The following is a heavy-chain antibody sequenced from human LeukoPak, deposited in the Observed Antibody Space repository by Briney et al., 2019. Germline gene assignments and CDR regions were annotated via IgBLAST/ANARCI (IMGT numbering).Heavy chain of an antibody. Sequence: GGSLRLSCAASGFSFSTYTMSWVRQAPGKGLEWVSGIRESGAGTYYADSVKGRFTISRDSSKNTLYLQMNSLRAEDTAVYYCARDNSMVRGVIINRWFDPWGQGTLVTVSS. V-gene: IGHV3-23*01. CDR2: IRESGAGT. CDR1: GFSFSTYT. J-gene: IGHJ5*02. D-gene: IGHD3-10*01. CDR3: ARDNSMVRGVIINRWFDP.